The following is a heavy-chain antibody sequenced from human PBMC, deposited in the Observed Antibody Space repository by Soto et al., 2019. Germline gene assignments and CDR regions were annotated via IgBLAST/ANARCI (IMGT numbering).Heavy chain of an antibody. CDR2: ISGSGGST. D-gene: IGHD3-22*01. J-gene: IGHJ6*02. CDR1: GFTFSSYA. Sequence: PGGSLRLSCAASGFTFSSYAVSWVRQAPGKGLEWVSAISGSGGSTYYADSVKGRFTISRDNSKNTLYLQMNSLRAEDTAVYYCAKGGGMIYYYGMDVWGQGTTVTVSS. V-gene: IGHV3-23*01. CDR3: AKGGGMIYYYGMDV.